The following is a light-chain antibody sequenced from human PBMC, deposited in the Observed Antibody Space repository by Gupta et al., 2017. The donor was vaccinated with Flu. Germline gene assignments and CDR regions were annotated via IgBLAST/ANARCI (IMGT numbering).Light chain of an antibody. CDR2: SNN. CDR1: RTNSGSNS. V-gene: IGLV1-44*01. J-gene: IGLJ1*01. CDR3: ATWDDGLGGSFV. Sequence: QSVLAQPPSASGTPGQRVPLSCSGSRTNSGSNSGNWYQQCPGTAPKLLIYSNNQRPAGGPDRCSGSKSGASAALAIRGRQSEDEAEYYCATWDDGLGGSFVFGTGTKVTVL.